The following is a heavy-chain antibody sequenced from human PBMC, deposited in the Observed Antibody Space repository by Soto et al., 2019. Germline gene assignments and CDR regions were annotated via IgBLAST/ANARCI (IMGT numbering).Heavy chain of an antibody. D-gene: IGHD4-17*01. CDR2: ISWNSGSI. J-gene: IGHJ3*02. V-gene: IGHV3-9*01. CDR3: AKGDDYGDYVAFDI. Sequence: PGGSLRLSCAGSGFTFSSYSMNWVRQAPGKGLEWVSGISWNSGSIGYADSVKGRFTISRDNAKNSLYLQMNSLRAEDTALYYCAKGDDYGDYVAFDIWGQGTMVTVSS. CDR1: GFTFSSYS.